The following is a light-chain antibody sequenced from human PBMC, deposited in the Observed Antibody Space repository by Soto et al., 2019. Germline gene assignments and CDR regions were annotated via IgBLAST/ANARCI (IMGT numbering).Light chain of an antibody. V-gene: IGKV3D-15*01. J-gene: IGKJ5*01. CDR3: QQYNDWPPIT. Sequence: EIVLQQSPANLSLSPGERATLSCRASQSVSSLLGWYQQKPGQAPRLLIYGASSRATGIPARFSGSGSGTEFTLTISSLQSEDFAVYYCQQYNDWPPITFGQGTRLEIK. CDR1: QSVSSL. CDR2: GAS.